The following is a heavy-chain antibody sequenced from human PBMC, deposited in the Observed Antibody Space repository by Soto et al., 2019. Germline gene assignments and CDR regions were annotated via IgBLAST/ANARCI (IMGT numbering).Heavy chain of an antibody. CDR3: AKILYYDILTGPQVGYYYYYMDV. CDR1: GGSISSSSYY. CDR2: IYYSGST. D-gene: IGHD3-9*01. Sequence: SETLSLTCTVSGGSISSSSYYWGWIRQPPGKGLEWIGSIYYSGSTYYNPSLKSRVTISVDTSKNQFSLKLSSVTAADTAVYYCAKILYYDILTGPQVGYYYYYMDVWGKGTTVTVSS. J-gene: IGHJ6*03. V-gene: IGHV4-39*01.